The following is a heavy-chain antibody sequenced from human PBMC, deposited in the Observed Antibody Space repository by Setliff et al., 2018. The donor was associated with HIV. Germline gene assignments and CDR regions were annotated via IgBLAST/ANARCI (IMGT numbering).Heavy chain of an antibody. Sequence: SETLSLTCTVSGYSISSGYYWGWIRQPPGKGLEWIGSIYHSGSTYYNPSLKSRVTISVDTSKNQFSLKLSSVTAADTAVYYCARTVVPAAYDYWGQGTQVTVSS. V-gene: IGHV4-38-2*02. CDR1: GYSISSGYY. CDR2: IYHSGST. J-gene: IGHJ4*02. CDR3: ARTVVPAAYDY. D-gene: IGHD2-2*01.